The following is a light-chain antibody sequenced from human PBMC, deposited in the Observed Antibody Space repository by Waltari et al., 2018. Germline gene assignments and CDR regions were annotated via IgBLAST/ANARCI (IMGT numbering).Light chain of an antibody. Sequence: QSALTQPASVSGSPGQSLTIPCTGTNHDIGAYNYVSWYQQHPGKGPKLMIYGVTSRPSGISNRFSGSKSGNTASLTISGIQAEDEADYYCCSFATSKTYVFGTGTKVTVL. CDR1: NHDIGAYNY. V-gene: IGLV2-14*01. J-gene: IGLJ1*01. CDR2: GVT. CDR3: CSFATSKTYV.